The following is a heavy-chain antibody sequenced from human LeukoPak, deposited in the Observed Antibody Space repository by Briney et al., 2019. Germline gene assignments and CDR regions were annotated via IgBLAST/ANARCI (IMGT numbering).Heavy chain of an antibody. CDR3: ATPAPGIAAFDI. D-gene: IGHD6-13*01. V-gene: IGHV1-2*02. J-gene: IGHJ3*02. CDR2: INPNSGGT. CDR1: GYTFTGYY. Sequence: GASVKVSCKASGYTFTGYYMHWVRQAPGQGLGWMGWINPNSGGTNYAQKFQGRVTMTRDTSISTAYMELSRLRSDDTAVYYCATPAPGIAAFDIWGQGTMVTVSS.